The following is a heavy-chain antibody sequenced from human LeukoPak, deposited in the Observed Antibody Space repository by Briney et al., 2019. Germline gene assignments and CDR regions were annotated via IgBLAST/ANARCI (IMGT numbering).Heavy chain of an antibody. Sequence: GGSLRLSCAASGFTFSSYGMHWVRQAPGKGLGWVAVIWYDGSNKYYADSVKGRFTISRDNSKNTLYLQMGSLRAEDMAVYYCARALGGYCSGGSCSSTGHPFDPWGQGTLVTVSS. J-gene: IGHJ5*02. CDR3: ARALGGYCSGGSCSSTGHPFDP. CDR2: IWYDGSNK. CDR1: GFTFSSYG. D-gene: IGHD2-15*01. V-gene: IGHV3-33*01.